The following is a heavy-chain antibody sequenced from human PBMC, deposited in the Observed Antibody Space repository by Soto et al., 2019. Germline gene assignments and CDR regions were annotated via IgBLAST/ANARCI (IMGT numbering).Heavy chain of an antibody. CDR1: GFTFSSYW. CDR3: ARDRYSYYDFWSGSLPYYYYGMDV. CDR2: IKQDGSEK. Sequence: PGGSLRLSCAASGFTFSSYWMSWVRQAPGKGLEWVANIKQDGSEKYYVDSVKGRFTISRGNAKNSLYLQMNSLRAEDTAVYYCARDRYSYYDFWSGSLPYYYYGMDVWGQGTTVTVS. V-gene: IGHV3-7*01. J-gene: IGHJ6*02. D-gene: IGHD3-3*01.